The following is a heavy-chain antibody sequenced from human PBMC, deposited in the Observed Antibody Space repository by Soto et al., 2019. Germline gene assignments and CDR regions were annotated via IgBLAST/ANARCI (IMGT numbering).Heavy chain of an antibody. D-gene: IGHD4-17*01. CDR2: VFYSGNT. CDR1: GVSISTYY. CDR3: ASRDYHAAFDI. Sequence: QVQLQESGPGLVKPSETLSLTCTVSGVSISTYYWTWIRQPPGKGLEWIGQVFYSGNTNYNPSLKSRVTISVDASRNQFSLRLSSVTAADTAMYYCASRDYHAAFDIWGQGTLVTISS. J-gene: IGHJ3*02. V-gene: IGHV4-59*01.